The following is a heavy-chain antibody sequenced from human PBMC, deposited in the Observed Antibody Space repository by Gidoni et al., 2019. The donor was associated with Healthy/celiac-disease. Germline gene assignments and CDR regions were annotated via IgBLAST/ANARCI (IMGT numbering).Heavy chain of an antibody. CDR2: ISSSSSTI. V-gene: IGHV3-48*01. CDR3: ARADYYDSSGPGDY. D-gene: IGHD3-22*01. CDR1: GFTFSSYS. Sequence: EVQLVESGGGLVQPGGSLRLSCAASGFTFSSYSMNWVRQAPGKGLEWVSYISSSSSTIYYADSVKGRFTISRDNAKNSLYLQMNSLRAEDTAVYYCARADYYDSSGPGDYWGQGTLVTVSS. J-gene: IGHJ4*02.